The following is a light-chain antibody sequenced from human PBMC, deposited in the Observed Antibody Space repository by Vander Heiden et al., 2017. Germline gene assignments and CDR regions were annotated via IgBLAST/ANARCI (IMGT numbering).Light chain of an antibody. V-gene: IGKV4-1*01. Sequence: DIVMTQSPDPLAVSLGERATIHCKPSQSVLYSSHTQNYLAWYQQKPGQAPELLIYGASTRESGGPDRFSGSGSGRDCARTVGGLQGEDVAVYCCEEYYSGPAVGLGGGTKVEIK. J-gene: IGKJ4*01. CDR1: QSVLYSSHTQNY. CDR3: EEYYSGPAVG. CDR2: GAS.